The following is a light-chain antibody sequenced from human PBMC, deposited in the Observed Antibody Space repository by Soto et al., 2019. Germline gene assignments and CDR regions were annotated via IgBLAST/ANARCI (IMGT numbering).Light chain of an antibody. V-gene: IGLV2-14*01. Sequence: QSVLTQPASVSGSPGQSITISCPGTSIDVGGYNYVSWYQQHPGKAPKLMIYDVSNRPSGVSNRFSGSKSGNTASLTISGLQAEDEADYYCSSYTSSSTLYVFGTGTKVTGL. CDR3: SSYTSSSTLYV. CDR2: DVS. J-gene: IGLJ1*01. CDR1: SIDVGGYNY.